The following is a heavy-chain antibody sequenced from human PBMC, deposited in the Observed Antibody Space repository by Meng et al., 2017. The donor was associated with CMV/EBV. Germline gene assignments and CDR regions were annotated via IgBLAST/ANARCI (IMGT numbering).Heavy chain of an antibody. CDR2: IIPIFCTA. Sequence: QFQVGRLGAEVKKPGSAVKAPVKASRGTFSSYAISWVRQAPGQGLEWMGGIIPIFCTANYAQKFQGRVTITADESTSTAYMELSSLRSEDTAVYYCARGYYDSSGYNFDLWGRGTLVTVSS. CDR1: RGTFSSYA. J-gene: IGHJ2*01. CDR3: ARGYYDSSGYNFDL. D-gene: IGHD3-22*01. V-gene: IGHV1-69*12.